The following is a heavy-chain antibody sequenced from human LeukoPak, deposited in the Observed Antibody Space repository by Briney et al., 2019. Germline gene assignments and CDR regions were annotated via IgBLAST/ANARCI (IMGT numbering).Heavy chain of an antibody. CDR3: ARDLKGQLGY. D-gene: IGHD6-6*01. CDR1: GFTFSDYY. J-gene: IGHJ4*02. Sequence: GGSLRLSCAASGFTFSDYYMSWIRQAPGKGLEWVSYISSSDSTIYYADSVKGRFTISRDNSKNTLFLQMSSLRAEDTAVYYCARDLKGQLGYWGQGTLVTVSS. V-gene: IGHV3-11*04. CDR2: ISSSDSTI.